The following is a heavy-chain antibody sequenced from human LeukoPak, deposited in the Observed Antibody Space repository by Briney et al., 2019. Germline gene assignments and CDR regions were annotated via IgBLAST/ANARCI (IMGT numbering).Heavy chain of an antibody. J-gene: IGHJ4*02. CDR1: GYTFTSYY. CDR2: INPSGGST. D-gene: IGHD2-2*01. V-gene: IGHV1-46*01. Sequence: ASVKVSCKASGYTFTSYYMHWVRQAPGQGLEWMGIINPSGGSTSYAQKFQGRVTMTRDTSTSTVYMELSSLRSDDTAVYYCARAHCSSTSCLHFDYWGQGTLVTVAS. CDR3: ARAHCSSTSCLHFDY.